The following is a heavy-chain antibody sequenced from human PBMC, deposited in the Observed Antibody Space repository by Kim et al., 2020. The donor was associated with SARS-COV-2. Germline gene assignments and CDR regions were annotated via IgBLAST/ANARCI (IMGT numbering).Heavy chain of an antibody. J-gene: IGHJ6*02. CDR2: INPNSGGT. CDR3: ARVMVYAISLLENYYYGMDV. D-gene: IGHD2-8*01. V-gene: IGHV1-2*02. CDR1: GYTFTGYY. Sequence: ASVKVSCKASGYTFTGYYMHWVRQAPGQGLEWMGWINPNSGGTNYAQKFQGRVTMTRDTSISTAYMELSRLRSDDTAVYYCARVMVYAISLLENYYYGMDVWGQGTTVTVSS.